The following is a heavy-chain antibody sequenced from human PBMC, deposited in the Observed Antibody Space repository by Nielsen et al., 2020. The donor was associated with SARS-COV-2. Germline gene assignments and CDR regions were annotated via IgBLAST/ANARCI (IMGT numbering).Heavy chain of an antibody. V-gene: IGHV3-74*01. CDR1: GFSFSSYG. CDR2: INDDGSCT. J-gene: IGHJ5*02. D-gene: IGHD6-13*01. Sequence: GESLKISCAASGFSFSSYGMHWVRQAPGKGLVWVSRINDDGSCTVYADSVKGRFTISRDNAKSTLYLQMNSLRAEDTALYHWARGLIAAAGNWFDPWGQGTLVTVSS. CDR3: ARGLIAAAGNWFDP.